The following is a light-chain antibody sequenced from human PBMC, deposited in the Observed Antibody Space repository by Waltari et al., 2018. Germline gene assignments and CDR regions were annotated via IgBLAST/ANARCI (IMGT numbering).Light chain of an antibody. J-gene: IGKJ4*01. CDR1: QNIGTY. CDR3: QQSFSASALT. CDR2: GAF. Sequence: DLQLTQSPSSLSASIGDRVTIACRASQNIGTYLSWYQQKPGRAPKLLISGAFNLQSGVPARCSGSGSGTGFTLTISSLQPEDFATYYCQQSFSASALTFGGGTKVEIK. V-gene: IGKV1-39*01.